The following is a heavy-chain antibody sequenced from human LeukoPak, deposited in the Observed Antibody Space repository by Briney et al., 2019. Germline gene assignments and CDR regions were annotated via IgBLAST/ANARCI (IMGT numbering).Heavy chain of an antibody. Sequence: GGSLRLSCAASGFTFSSSAVHWVRQASGKGLEWVGRIRSKANSYATAYVESVKGRFTISRDDSKNTAYLQMNSLKTEDTAMYYCTSPNDHGDAGGFDFWGQGTLVTVSS. CDR1: GFTFSSSA. CDR2: IRSKANSYAT. J-gene: IGHJ4*02. CDR3: TSPNDHGDAGGFDF. D-gene: IGHD4-17*01. V-gene: IGHV3-73*01.